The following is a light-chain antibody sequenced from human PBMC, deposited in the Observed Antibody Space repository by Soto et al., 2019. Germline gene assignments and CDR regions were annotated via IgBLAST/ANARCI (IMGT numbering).Light chain of an antibody. CDR2: GAS. CDR1: QSVSSN. J-gene: IGKJ1*01. CDR3: QQYNNWPRT. Sequence: EIVMTQSPASLSVSPGERATLSCRASQSVSSNLAWYQQKPGQAPRLLIYGASTGATVVPARFSGSGSGTDFTLTISSLKSEDFAVYYCQQYNNWPRTFGQGTKVEIK. V-gene: IGKV3-15*01.